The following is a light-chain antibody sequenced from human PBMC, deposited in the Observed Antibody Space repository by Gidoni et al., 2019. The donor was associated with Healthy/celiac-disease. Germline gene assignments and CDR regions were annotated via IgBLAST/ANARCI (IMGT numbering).Light chain of an antibody. V-gene: IGLV2-23*02. Sequence: QSALTQPASVSGSPGQSITISCPGTSSDVGNYNLVSWYQQHPGKAPKLMIYEVTKPPPGVFNRFFGSQSGNTAFLTISGLQAEDEADYYCSSYAGSSTFVVFGGGTKLTVL. CDR1: SSDVGNYNL. CDR3: SSYAGSSTFVV. J-gene: IGLJ2*01. CDR2: EVT.